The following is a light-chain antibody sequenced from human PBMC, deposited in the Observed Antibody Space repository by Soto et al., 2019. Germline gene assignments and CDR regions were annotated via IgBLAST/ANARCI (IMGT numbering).Light chain of an antibody. CDR1: QSVGRA. V-gene: IGKV3-15*01. CDR2: AAS. J-gene: IGKJ4*01. Sequence: EIVMPQSPATLSLSPGETATLSCRASQSVGRALAWYQHKHGQAPRHLIVAASIRATGVPGRFSGGGSGTEFTLTISSLQSEDFAVYYCQQYRNWPPLTFGGGTTVEIK. CDR3: QQYRNWPPLT.